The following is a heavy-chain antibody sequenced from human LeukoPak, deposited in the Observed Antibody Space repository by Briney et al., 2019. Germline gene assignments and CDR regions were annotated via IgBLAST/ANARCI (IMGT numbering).Heavy chain of an antibody. D-gene: IGHD3-22*01. Sequence: PSETLSLTCTVSGYSISSGYYWGWIRQPPGKGLEWIGSIYHSGSTYYNPSLKSRVTISVDTSKNQFSLKLSSVTAADTAVYYCAREPYYYDSSGYWSWGQGTLVTVSS. J-gene: IGHJ5*02. CDR1: GYSISSGYY. CDR3: AREPYYYDSSGYWS. CDR2: IYHSGST. V-gene: IGHV4-38-2*02.